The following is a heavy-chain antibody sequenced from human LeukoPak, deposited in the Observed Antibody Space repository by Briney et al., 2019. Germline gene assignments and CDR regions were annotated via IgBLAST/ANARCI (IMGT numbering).Heavy chain of an antibody. CDR2: INPSGGST. D-gene: IGHD6-13*01. V-gene: IGHV1-46*01. Sequence: ASVKVSCKASGYTFTGYYMHWVRQAPGQGLEWMGIINPSGGSTSYAQKFQGRVTMTTDTSTSTAYMELRSLRSDDTAVYYCARVGAAAVRAFDIWGQGTMVTVSS. CDR1: GYTFTGYY. J-gene: IGHJ3*02. CDR3: ARVGAAAVRAFDI.